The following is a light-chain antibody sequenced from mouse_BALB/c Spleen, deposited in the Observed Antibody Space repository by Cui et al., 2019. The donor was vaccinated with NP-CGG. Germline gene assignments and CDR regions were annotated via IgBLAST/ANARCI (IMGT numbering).Light chain of an antibody. J-gene: IGLJ1*01. Sequence: HAVVTQEYALTTSPGEKVTLTCRSSTGAVTTSNYANWVQENPDHLFTGLIGGTNNRAPGVPARFSGSLIGDKAALTITGAQTEDEAIYFCALWYSNHWVFGGGTKLTVL. CDR3: ALWYSNHWV. CDR1: TGAVTTSNY. V-gene: IGLV1*01. CDR2: GTN.